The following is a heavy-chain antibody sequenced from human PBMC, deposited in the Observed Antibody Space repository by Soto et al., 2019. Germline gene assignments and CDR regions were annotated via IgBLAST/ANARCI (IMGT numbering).Heavy chain of an antibody. CDR2: ISYDGTTQ. V-gene: IGHV3-30*18. D-gene: IGHD3-22*01. CDR1: GFTFSDYG. CDR3: AKSEDDSRAYVGYFDY. J-gene: IGHJ4*02. Sequence: GGSLRLSCAASGFTFSDYGMHWVRQAPGKGPEWLAVISYDGTTQHYADPVKGRFTISRDNFKNTLHLQINSLRGEDTAVYYCAKSEDDSRAYVGYFDYWGQGTMVTVSS.